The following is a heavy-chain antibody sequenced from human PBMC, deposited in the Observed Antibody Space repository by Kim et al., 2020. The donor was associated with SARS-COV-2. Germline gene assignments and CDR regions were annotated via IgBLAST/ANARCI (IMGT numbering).Heavy chain of an antibody. CDR2: IIPIFGTA. D-gene: IGHD2-2*01. CDR3: ASRGETFVVVPAASYYGMDA. CDR1: GGTFSSYA. Sequence: SVKVSCKASGGTFSSYAISWVRQAPGQGLEWMGGIIPIFGTANYAQKFQGRVTITADESTSTAYMELSSLRSEDTAVYYCASRGETFVVVPAASYYGMDAWGQGTTVTVSS. V-gene: IGHV1-69*13. J-gene: IGHJ6*02.